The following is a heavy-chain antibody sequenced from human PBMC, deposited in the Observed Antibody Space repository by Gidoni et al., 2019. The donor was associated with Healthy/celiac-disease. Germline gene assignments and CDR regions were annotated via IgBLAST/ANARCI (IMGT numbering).Heavy chain of an antibody. CDR2: INHSGST. CDR1: GGSFSGYY. D-gene: IGHD2-15*01. J-gene: IGHJ4*02. CDR3: ARIAVGSGPYYFDY. Sequence: QVQLQQWGAGLLKPSETLSLTCAVEGGSFSGYYWSGIRQPPGKGLEWIGEINHSGSTNYNPSLKSRVTISVDTSKNQFSLKLSSVTAADTAVYYCARIAVGSGPYYFDYWGQGTLVTVSS. V-gene: IGHV4-34*01.